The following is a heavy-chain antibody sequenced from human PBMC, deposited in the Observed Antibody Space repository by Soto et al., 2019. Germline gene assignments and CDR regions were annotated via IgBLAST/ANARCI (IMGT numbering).Heavy chain of an antibody. CDR1: GFTFSSYG. J-gene: IGHJ3*02. Sequence: GVSMRLSCAAAGFTFSSYGMNWVRQATGKGLEWVSYISSSSSTIYYADSVKGRFTISRDNAKNSLYLQMNSLRDEDTAVYYCGGDSSGYYYPDVFDIWGQGTMVTVSS. CDR3: GGDSSGYYYPDVFDI. V-gene: IGHV3-48*02. D-gene: IGHD3-22*01. CDR2: ISSSSSTI.